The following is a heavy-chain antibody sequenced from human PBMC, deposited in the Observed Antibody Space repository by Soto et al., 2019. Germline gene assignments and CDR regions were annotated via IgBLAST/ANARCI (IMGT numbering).Heavy chain of an antibody. J-gene: IGHJ6*02. D-gene: IGHD4-17*01. V-gene: IGHV3-21*01. CDR3: ARDFDYGDYKSAYYYYGMDV. CDR1: GFTFSSYS. CDR2: ISSSSSYI. Sequence: GGSLRLSCAASGFTFSSYSMNWVRQAPGKGLEWVSSISSSSSYIYYADSVKGRFTISRDNAKNSLYLQMNSLRAEDTAVYYCARDFDYGDYKSAYYYYGMDVWGQGTTVTVSS.